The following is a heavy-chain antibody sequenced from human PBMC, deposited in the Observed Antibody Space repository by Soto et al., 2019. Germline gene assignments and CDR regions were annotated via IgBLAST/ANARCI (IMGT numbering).Heavy chain of an antibody. V-gene: IGHV3-30*18. Sequence: QVQLVESGGGVVQPGRSLRLSCAASGFTFSDYGMHWVRQAPGKGLEWLAVISYDGSSKYYADSVKGRLTISGDNSKNTLYLQMSSLRTEDTAVYSCAKDTSRVGSTRGPFDCWGQGTLVTVSS. D-gene: IGHD1-26*01. CDR1: GFTFSDYG. CDR2: ISYDGSSK. J-gene: IGHJ4*02. CDR3: AKDTSRVGSTRGPFDC.